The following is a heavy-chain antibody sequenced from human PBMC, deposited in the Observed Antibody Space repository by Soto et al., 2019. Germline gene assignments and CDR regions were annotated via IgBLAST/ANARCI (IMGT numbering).Heavy chain of an antibody. CDR1: GYTLTSYG. J-gene: IGHJ4*02. V-gene: IGHV1-18*01. Sequence: QVQLVQSGAEVKKPGASVTVSCKASGYTLTSYGISWVRQAPGQGLEWMGWISAYNGNTNYAQKLQGRVTMTTYTSTSTAYMELRSLISDDTAVYYCATTYSSSWYGNFYYWGQGTLVTVSS. CDR2: ISAYNGNT. CDR3: ATTYSSSWYGNFYY. D-gene: IGHD6-13*01.